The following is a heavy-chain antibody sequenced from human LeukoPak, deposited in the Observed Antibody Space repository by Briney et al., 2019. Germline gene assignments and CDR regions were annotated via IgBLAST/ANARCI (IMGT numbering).Heavy chain of an antibody. V-gene: IGHV3-23*01. J-gene: IGHJ5*02. CDR2: ITSRGTT. CDR3: ANPSGGVGPTSYIDA. D-gene: IGHD1-26*01. Sequence: GGSLRLSCAASGFAFSNYAVSWVRQAPGKGLEWVSSITSRGTTYYAHFAVGRFTISRDNSKNTLFLQMNSLRAEDTAFYYCANPSGGVGPTSYIDAWGQGTLVTVSS. CDR1: GFAFSNYA.